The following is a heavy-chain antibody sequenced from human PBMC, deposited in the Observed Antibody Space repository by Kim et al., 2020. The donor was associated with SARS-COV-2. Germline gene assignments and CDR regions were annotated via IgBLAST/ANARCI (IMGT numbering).Heavy chain of an antibody. CDR3: ANSGALHFSY. CDR1: GFTFSSYG. D-gene: IGHD3-3*02. CDR2: ISYDGSNK. V-gene: IGHV3-30*18. Sequence: GGSLRLSCAASGFTFSSYGMHWARQAPGKGLEWVAVISYDGSNKYYADSVKGRFTISRDNSKNTLYLQMNSLRAEDTAVYYCANSGALHFSYWGQGTLVTVSS. J-gene: IGHJ4*02.